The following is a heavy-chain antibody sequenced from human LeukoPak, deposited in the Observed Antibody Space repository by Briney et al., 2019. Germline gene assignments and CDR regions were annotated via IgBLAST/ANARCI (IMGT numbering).Heavy chain of an antibody. Sequence: SQTLSLTCTVSGGSISSGAYYWNWIRQPPGKGLEWIGYIYYSGSAYYNPSLKSRITISLDTSKNQFSLRLASVTAADTAVYYCSRGDGDNQSYWGQGTLVTVSS. V-gene: IGHV4-30-4*01. CDR1: GGSISSGAYY. CDR3: SRGDGDNQSY. D-gene: IGHD4-17*01. CDR2: IYYSGSA. J-gene: IGHJ4*02.